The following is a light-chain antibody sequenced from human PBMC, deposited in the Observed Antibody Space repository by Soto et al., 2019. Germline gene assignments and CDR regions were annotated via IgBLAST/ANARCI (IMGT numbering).Light chain of an antibody. J-gene: IGKJ1*01. CDR3: QQLNSYPVT. CDR2: AAS. V-gene: IGKV1-9*01. CDR1: QAISTY. Sequence: IPLTQSPSSLSASVGDRVTITCRASQAISTYLAWYQQSPGKAPKLLIYAASSLQRGVPSRFSGSGSGTDFTLTISILQPEDFATYHCQQLNSYPVTFGQGTKVEVK.